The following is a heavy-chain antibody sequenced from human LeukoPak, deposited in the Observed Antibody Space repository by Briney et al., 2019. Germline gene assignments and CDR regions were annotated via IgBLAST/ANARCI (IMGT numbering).Heavy chain of an antibody. Sequence: GASVTVSCKASGYTFTGYYMHWVRQAPGQGLEWMGWINPNSGGTNYAQKFQGRVTMTRDTSISTAYMGLSRLRSDDTAVYYCARVLAPKSYYFDYWGQGTLVTVSS. CDR3: ARVLAPKSYYFDY. V-gene: IGHV1-2*02. D-gene: IGHD3-16*02. CDR2: INPNSGGT. J-gene: IGHJ4*02. CDR1: GYTFTGYY.